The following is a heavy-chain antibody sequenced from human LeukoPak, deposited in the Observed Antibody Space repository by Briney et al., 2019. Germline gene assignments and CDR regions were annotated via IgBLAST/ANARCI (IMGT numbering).Heavy chain of an antibody. Sequence: SETLSLTCTVSGGSISSYYWSWIRQPPGKGLEWIGYIYYSGSTNYNPSLKSRVTISVDTSKNQFSLKLSSVTTADTAVYYCASGRAGDFDYWGQGTLVTVSS. D-gene: IGHD6-13*01. J-gene: IGHJ4*02. CDR3: ASGRAGDFDY. CDR1: GGSISSYY. V-gene: IGHV4-59*01. CDR2: IYYSGST.